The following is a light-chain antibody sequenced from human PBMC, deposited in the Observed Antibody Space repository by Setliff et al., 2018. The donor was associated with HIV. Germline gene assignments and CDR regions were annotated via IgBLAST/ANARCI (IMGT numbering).Light chain of an antibody. V-gene: IGLV2-14*01. CDR3: SSYTGSSTLEV. CDR1: SNDVGGYNY. J-gene: IGLJ1*01. Sequence: QSALTQPASVSGSPGQSITISCTGSSNDVGGYNYVSWYQQRPGKAPKLMISEVSNRPSGVSNRFSGSKSGNTASLTISGLQADDEADYYCSSYTGSSTLEVFGTGTKVTVL. CDR2: EVS.